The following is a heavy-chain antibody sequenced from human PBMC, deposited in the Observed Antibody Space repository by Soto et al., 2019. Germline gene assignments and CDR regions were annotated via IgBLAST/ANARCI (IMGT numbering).Heavy chain of an antibody. CDR1: GYTFINYD. CDR3: ARVGHSSDWYHFGS. Sequence: ASVKVSCKASGYTFINYDINWVRQATGQGLEWMGWMNPKSGYTGYAENFQGRITMTRNTSISTAYLELSSLRSEVTAVYYCARVGHSSDWYHFGSWGQGTLVTVSS. J-gene: IGHJ4*02. V-gene: IGHV1-8*01. CDR2: MNPKSGYT. D-gene: IGHD6-13*01.